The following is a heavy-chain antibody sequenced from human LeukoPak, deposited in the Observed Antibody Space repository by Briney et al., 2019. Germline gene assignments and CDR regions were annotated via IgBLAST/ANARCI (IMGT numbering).Heavy chain of an antibody. V-gene: IGHV4-39*01. D-gene: IGHD4-17*01. Sequence: PSETLSLTCTVSGGSVSGSSYYWGWIRQPPGKGLEWIGSIYYSGSTYYNPSLKSRVTISVDTSKNQFSLKLSSVTAADTAVYYCASYGTTVVHWFDPWGQGTLVTVSS. CDR3: ASYGTTVVHWFDP. CDR2: IYYSGST. J-gene: IGHJ5*02. CDR1: GGSVSGSSYY.